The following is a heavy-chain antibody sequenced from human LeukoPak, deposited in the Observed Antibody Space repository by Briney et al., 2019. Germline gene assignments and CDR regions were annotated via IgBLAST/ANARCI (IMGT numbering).Heavy chain of an antibody. CDR2: IYYSGST. CDR1: GGSISSYY. Sequence: SETLSLTRTVSGGSISSYYWSWIRQPPGKGLEWIGYIYYSGSTNYNPSLKSRVTISVDTSKNQFSLKLSSVTAADTAVYYCARRPPHYYDSSGYYDYWGQGTLVTVSS. J-gene: IGHJ4*02. V-gene: IGHV4-59*08. D-gene: IGHD3-22*01. CDR3: ARRPPHYYDSSGYYDY.